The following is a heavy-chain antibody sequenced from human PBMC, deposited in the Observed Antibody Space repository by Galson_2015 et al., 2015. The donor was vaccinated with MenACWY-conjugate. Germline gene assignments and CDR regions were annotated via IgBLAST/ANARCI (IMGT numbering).Heavy chain of an antibody. D-gene: IGHD6-6*01. J-gene: IGHJ4*02. CDR1: GYTFPSNW. CDR3: ARQGFGSSSLDY. V-gene: IGHV5-51*01. Sequence: QSGAEVKKPGESLTIPCKGSGYTFPSNWIGWVRQMPGKGLEWMGIIYPGDSDTRYTPSFQGHVTISADKSINTAYLQWGSLEASDTAMYYCARQGFGSSSLDYWGQGTLVTVSS. CDR2: IYPGDSDT.